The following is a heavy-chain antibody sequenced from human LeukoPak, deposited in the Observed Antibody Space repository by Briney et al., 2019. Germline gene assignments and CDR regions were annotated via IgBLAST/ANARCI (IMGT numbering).Heavy chain of an antibody. Sequence: SETLSITCSVSHDSITMYYWTWIRQPPGKGLEWIGYVDHTGSTYFNPSLNGRVSISRDTTKNLFSLRLRSVTAADTAVYFCARGRVSSSTWYSTYYYYFYMDLWGKGTTVTVSS. D-gene: IGHD6-13*01. CDR1: HDSITMYY. V-gene: IGHV4-59*01. J-gene: IGHJ6*03. CDR3: ARGRVSSSTWYSTYYYYFYMDL. CDR2: VDHTGST.